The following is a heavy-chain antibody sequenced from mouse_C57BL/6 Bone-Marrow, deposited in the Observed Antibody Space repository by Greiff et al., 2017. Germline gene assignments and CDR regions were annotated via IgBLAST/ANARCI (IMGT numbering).Heavy chain of an antibody. V-gene: IGHV1-80*01. J-gene: IGHJ4*01. D-gene: IGHD1-1*01. Sequence: QVQLQQSGAELVKPGASVKISCKASGYAFSSYWMNWVKQRPGKGLEWIGQIYPGDGDTNYNGKFKGKATLTADKSSSTAYMQLSSLTSEDSAVYFWARGGHYYGSSGYYYAMDYWGQGTSVTVSS. CDR2: IYPGDGDT. CDR3: ARGGHYYGSSGYYYAMDY. CDR1: GYAFSSYW.